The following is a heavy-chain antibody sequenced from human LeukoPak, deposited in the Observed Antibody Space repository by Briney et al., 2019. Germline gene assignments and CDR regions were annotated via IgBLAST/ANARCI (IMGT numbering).Heavy chain of an antibody. V-gene: IGHV3-53*01. J-gene: IGHJ4*02. D-gene: IGHD2-21*01. CDR3: TGGGGDGYSPFDC. CDR1: GFTVSSNY. CDR2: IYSGGST. Sequence: PGGSLRLSCAASGFTVSSNYMSWVRQASGKGLEWVSVIYSGGSTYYADSVKGRFTISRDNSKNTLYLQMNSLRAGDTAVYYCTGGGGDGYSPFDCWGQGTLVTVSS.